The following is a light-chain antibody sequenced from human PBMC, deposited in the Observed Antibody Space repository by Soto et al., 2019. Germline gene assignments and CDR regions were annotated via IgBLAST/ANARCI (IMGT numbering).Light chain of an antibody. Sequence: EIVLTQSPGTLSLSPGERATLSCRASQSVSSSYLAWYQQKPGQAPRLLIYGASTRATGIPARFSGGGSGTELTLTISSLQSEYFAVYYCQQYNNWPITFGQGTRLEIK. J-gene: IGKJ5*01. CDR2: GAS. V-gene: IGKV3-15*01. CDR3: QQYNNWPIT. CDR1: QSVSSSY.